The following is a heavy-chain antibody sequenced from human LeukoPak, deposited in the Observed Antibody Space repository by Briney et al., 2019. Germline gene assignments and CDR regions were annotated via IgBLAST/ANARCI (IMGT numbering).Heavy chain of an antibody. CDR2: VSLDGIQT. V-gene: IGHV3-30-3*01. CDR1: GFTFSNYA. Sequence: GGSLRLSCAAFGFTFSNYAMHWVRQGLVKGLESMAVVSLDGIQTYYADSVKGRFTISRDNSKSTLFLQMNSLRAEDTAVYYCARDGGGGYNQIDFWGQGTLVTVSS. CDR3: ARDGGGGYNQIDF. J-gene: IGHJ4*02. D-gene: IGHD5-24*01.